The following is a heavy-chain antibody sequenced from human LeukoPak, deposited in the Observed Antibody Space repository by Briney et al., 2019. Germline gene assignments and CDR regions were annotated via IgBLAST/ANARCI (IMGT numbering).Heavy chain of an antibody. CDR1: GFTFSSYS. D-gene: IGHD1/OR15-1a*01. V-gene: IGHV3-48*04. Sequence: GGSLRLSCAASGFTFSSYSMNWVRQAPGKGLEWVSYISSSSSTIYYADSVKGRFIISRDNAKNSLYLQMNSLRAEDTAVYYCARGGISGNTYWLDPWGQGTLVTVSS. J-gene: IGHJ5*02. CDR3: ARGGISGNTYWLDP. CDR2: ISSSSSTI.